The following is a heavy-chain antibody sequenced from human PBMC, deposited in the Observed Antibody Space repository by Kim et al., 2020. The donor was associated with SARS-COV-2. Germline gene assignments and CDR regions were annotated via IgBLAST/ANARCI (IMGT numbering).Heavy chain of an antibody. CDR2: ISGSGGST. J-gene: IGHJ5*02. CDR1: GFTFSSYA. Sequence: GGSLRLSCAASGFTFSSYAMSWVRQAPGKGLEWVSAISGSGGSTYYADSVKGRFTISRDNSKNTLYLQMNSLRAEDTAVYYCAKDPGWWKLDIVVVPAAQPDPWGQGTLVTVSS. V-gene: IGHV3-23*01. CDR3: AKDPGWWKLDIVVVPAAQPDP. D-gene: IGHD2-2*03.